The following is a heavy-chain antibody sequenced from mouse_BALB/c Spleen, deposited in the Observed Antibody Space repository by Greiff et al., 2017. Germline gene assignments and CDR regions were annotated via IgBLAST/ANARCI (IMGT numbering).Heavy chain of an antibody. Sequence: VQLQQSGAELMKPGASVKISCKATGYTFSSYWIEWVKQRPGHGLEWIGEILPGSGSTNYNEKFKGKATFTADTSSNTAYMQLSSLTSEDSAVYYCASTTATRGFAYWGQGTLVTVSA. D-gene: IGHD1-2*01. CDR1: GYTFSSYW. J-gene: IGHJ3*01. CDR3: ASTTATRGFAY. CDR2: ILPGSGST. V-gene: IGHV1-9*01.